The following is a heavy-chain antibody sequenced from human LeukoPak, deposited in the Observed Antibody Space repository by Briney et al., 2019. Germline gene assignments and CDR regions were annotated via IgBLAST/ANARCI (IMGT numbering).Heavy chain of an antibody. Sequence: GGSLRLSCATSGFTFSSYWMTWVRQTPGKGLEWVAHINQDGSEKYYVDSVQGRFTISRDNTNNSLYLQMNSLRADDTAVYFRARDREGSSWYDFWGQGTLVTVSS. CDR1: GFTFSSYW. CDR3: ARDREGSSWYDF. CDR2: INQDGSEK. V-gene: IGHV3-7*04. J-gene: IGHJ5*01. D-gene: IGHD6-13*01.